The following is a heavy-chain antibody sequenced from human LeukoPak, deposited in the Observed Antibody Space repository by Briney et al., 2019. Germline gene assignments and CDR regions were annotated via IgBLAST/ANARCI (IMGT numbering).Heavy chain of an antibody. Sequence: GGSLRLSYAASGFTFSSYGMHWVRQAPGKGLEWVAFIRYDGSNKYYADSVKGRFTISRDNSKNTLYLQMNSLRAEDTAVYYCAKDRYLGYCSSTSCHYYYYYYYMDVWGKGTTVTVSS. CDR3: AKDRYLGYCSSTSCHYYYYYYYMDV. J-gene: IGHJ6*03. V-gene: IGHV3-30*02. D-gene: IGHD2-2*01. CDR2: IRYDGSNK. CDR1: GFTFSSYG.